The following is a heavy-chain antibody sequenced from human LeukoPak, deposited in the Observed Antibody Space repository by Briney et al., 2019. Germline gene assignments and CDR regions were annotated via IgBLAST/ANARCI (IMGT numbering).Heavy chain of an antibody. CDR1: GGSISSYY. V-gene: IGHV4-59*08. J-gene: IGHJ3*01. D-gene: IGHD1-26*01. CDR2: ISYSGST. CDR3: ARQGSGGRSFDV. Sequence: SETLSLTCTVSGGSISSYYWSWIRQPPGKGLEWIGYISYSGSTNYNPSLKSRVTISIDTSKNQVSLRLSSVTAADTAVYYCARQGSGGRSFDVWGQGTMVTVSS.